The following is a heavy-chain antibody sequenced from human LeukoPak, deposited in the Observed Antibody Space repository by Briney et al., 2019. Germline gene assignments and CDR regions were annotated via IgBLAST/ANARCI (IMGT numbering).Heavy chain of an antibody. CDR1: GFTFRRYW. Sequence: GGSLRLSCAAAGFTFRRYWMSWVRQAKGKGLECVAKIKEDGSEKHYVDSVKGRFTISRDNAKNSLYLQMNSLRAEDTAVYYCARDYTGGWNDYWGQGTLVTVSS. V-gene: IGHV3-7*01. J-gene: IGHJ4*02. CDR2: IKEDGSEK. D-gene: IGHD7-27*01. CDR3: ARDYTGGWNDY.